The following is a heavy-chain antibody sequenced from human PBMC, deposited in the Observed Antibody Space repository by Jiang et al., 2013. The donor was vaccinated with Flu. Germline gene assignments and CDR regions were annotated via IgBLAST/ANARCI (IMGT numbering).Heavy chain of an antibody. D-gene: IGHD1-7*01. V-gene: IGHV2-70*11. Sequence: KPTQTLTLTCTFSGFSLSTSGMCVSWIRQPPGKALEWLARIDWDDDKYYSTSLKTRLTISKDTSKNRGGPYNDQHGPCGHSPRITCARILVINGTTAYYGMNVWGQGTTVTVSS. CDR2: IDWDDDK. J-gene: IGHJ6*02. CDR1: GFSLSTSGMC. CDR3: ARILVINGTTAYYGMNV.